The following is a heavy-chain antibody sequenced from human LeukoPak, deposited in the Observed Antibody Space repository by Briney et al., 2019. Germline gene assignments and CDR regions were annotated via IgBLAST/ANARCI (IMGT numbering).Heavy chain of an antibody. D-gene: IGHD6-13*01. CDR1: GFTFSSYW. V-gene: IGHV3-74*01. J-gene: IGHJ4*02. Sequence: GGSLRLSCAASGFTFSSYWMHWVRQAPGKGLVWVSRINSDGSNTSYADSVKGRFTISRDNFKKRLYLQMNSLRADDTAVYYCARGGYGSSWLIDYWGQGILVTVSS. CDR2: INSDGSNT. CDR3: ARGGYGSSWLIDY.